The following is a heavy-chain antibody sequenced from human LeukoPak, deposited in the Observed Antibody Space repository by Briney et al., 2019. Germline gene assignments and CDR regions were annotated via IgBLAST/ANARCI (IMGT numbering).Heavy chain of an antibody. J-gene: IGHJ4*02. CDR3: ARASGAYDYVWGSYRYFDY. CDR1: GFTFSSYA. D-gene: IGHD3-16*02. Sequence: PGGSLRLSCAASGFTFSSYAMSWVRQAPGKGLEWVSAISGSGGSTYYADSVKGRFTISRDNSKNTLYLQMNSLRAEDTAVYYCARASGAYDYVWGSYRYFDYWGQGTLVTVSS. CDR2: ISGSGGST. V-gene: IGHV3-23*01.